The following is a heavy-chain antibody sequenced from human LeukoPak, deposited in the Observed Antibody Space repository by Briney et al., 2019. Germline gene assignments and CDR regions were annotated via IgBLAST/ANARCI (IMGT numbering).Heavy chain of an antibody. CDR3: ARKAYCGGDCYWGGAFDI. CDR2: IIPIFGTA. Sequence: SVKVSCKASGGTFSSYAISWVRQAPAQGLEWMGGIIPIFGTANYAQKFQGRDTITADESTSTAYMELSSLRSEDTAVYYCARKAYCGGDCYWGGAFDIWGQGTMVTVSS. CDR1: GGTFSSYA. J-gene: IGHJ3*02. V-gene: IGHV1-69*01. D-gene: IGHD2-21*02.